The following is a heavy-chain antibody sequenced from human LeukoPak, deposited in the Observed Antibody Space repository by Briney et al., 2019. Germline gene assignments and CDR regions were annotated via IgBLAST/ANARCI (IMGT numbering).Heavy chain of an antibody. CDR1: GFTFSSYA. V-gene: IGHV3-30-3*01. CDR3: ARGPFPGIVVVPAAMLFDY. CDR2: ISYDGSNK. Sequence: PGGSLRLSCAASGFTFSSYAMHWVCQAPGKGLEWVQVISYDGSNKYYADSVKGRFTISRDNSKNTLYLQMNSLRAEDTAVYYCARGPFPGIVVVPAAMLFDYWGQGTLVTVSS. J-gene: IGHJ4*02. D-gene: IGHD2-2*01.